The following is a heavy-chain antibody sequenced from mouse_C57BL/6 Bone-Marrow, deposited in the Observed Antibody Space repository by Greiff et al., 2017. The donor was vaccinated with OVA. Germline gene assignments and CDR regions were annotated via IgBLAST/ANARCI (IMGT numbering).Heavy chain of an antibody. CDR1: GFSLTSYG. D-gene: IGHD1-1*01. CDR3: AIGYGSSFYYFDY. Sequence: VQLQQSGPGLVQPSQSLSITCTVSGFSLTSYGVHWVRQSPGKGLEWLGVIWRGGSTDYNAAFMSRLSITKDNSKSQVFFKMNSLQADDTAIYYGAIGYGSSFYYFDYWGQGTTLTVSS. CDR2: IWRGGST. V-gene: IGHV2-5*01. J-gene: IGHJ2*01.